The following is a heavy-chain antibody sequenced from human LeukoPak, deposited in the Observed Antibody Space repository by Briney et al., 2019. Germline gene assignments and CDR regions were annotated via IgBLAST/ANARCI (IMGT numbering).Heavy chain of an antibody. CDR3: AKGVGDLGNAFDI. D-gene: IGHD1-26*01. V-gene: IGHV3-9*03. Sequence: QPGGSLRLSCAASGFTFDDYAMHWVRQAPGKGLEWVSGISWNSGSIGYADSVKGRFTISRDNAKNSLYLQMNSLRAEDMALYYCAKGVGDLGNAFDIWGQGTMVTVSS. CDR1: GFTFDDYA. J-gene: IGHJ3*02. CDR2: ISWNSGSI.